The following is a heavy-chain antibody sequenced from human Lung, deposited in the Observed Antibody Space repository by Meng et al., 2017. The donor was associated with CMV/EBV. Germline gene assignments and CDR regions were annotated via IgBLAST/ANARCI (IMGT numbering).Heavy chain of an antibody. CDR2: IYHSGST. J-gene: IGHJ4*02. D-gene: IGHD2-21*02. CDR3: ARVVTALWGYYFDY. CDR1: GGAISSSNW. V-gene: IGHV4-4*02. Sequence: QVQLEEAGPGLVKPSGPLSLTRAVSGGAISSSNWWSWVRQPPGKGLEWIGEIYHSGSTNYNPSLKSRVTISVDKSKNQFSLKLSSVTAADTAVYYCARVVTALWGYYFDYWGQGTLVTVSS.